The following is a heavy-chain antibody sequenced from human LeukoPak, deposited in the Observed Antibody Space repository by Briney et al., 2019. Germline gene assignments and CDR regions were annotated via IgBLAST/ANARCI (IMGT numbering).Heavy chain of an antibody. J-gene: IGHJ4*02. CDR1: GFTFDDYG. V-gene: IGHV3-23*01. CDR2: IDTKGTRT. Sequence: GGTLRLSCAASGFTFDDYGMTWVRQAPGKGLEWVPGIDTKGTRTYYADSVKGRFTISRDNSKNTLFLQMNSLRAEDTAVYYCVKEVVATIPPLWGQGTLVTVSS. CDR3: VKEVVATIPPL. D-gene: IGHD5-12*01.